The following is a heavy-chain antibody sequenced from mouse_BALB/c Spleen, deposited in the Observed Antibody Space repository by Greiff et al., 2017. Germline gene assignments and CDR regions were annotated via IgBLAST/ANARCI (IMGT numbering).Heavy chain of an antibody. V-gene: IGHV5-4*02. Sequence: EVQLQESGGGLVKPGGSLKLSCAASGFTFSDYYMYWVRQTPEKRLEWVATISDGGSYTYYPDSVKGRFTISRDNAKNNLYLQMSSLKSEDTAMYYCARGREMDYWGQGTSVTVSS. CDR3: ARGREMDY. J-gene: IGHJ4*01. CDR1: GFTFSDYY. CDR2: ISDGGSYT.